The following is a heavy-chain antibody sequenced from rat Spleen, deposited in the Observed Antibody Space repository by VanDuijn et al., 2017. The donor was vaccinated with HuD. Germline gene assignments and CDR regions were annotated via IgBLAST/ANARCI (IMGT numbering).Heavy chain of an antibody. CDR1: GFTFSDYY. CDR2: ITNTGGSS. V-gene: IGHV5-20*01. D-gene: IGHD1-11*01. J-gene: IGHJ1*01. CDR3: SGSRVPWYLDF. Sequence: EVQLVESDGGLVQPGRSLKLSCAASGFTFSDYYMAWVRQAPGKGLEWVASITNTGGSSYYRDSVKGRFTISRDSAKSTLYLQMDSLRSEDTATYYCSGSRVPWYLDFWGPGTMVTVSS.